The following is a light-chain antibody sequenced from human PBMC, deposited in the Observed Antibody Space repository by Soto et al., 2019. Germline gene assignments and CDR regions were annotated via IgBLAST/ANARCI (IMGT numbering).Light chain of an antibody. CDR3: QQSYILPRT. CDR2: GAS. V-gene: IGKV1-39*01. Sequence: DIQMTQSPSSLPASVGDRVTITCRASQSISTNFNWYQQKPGKAPKVLIYGASSVRSGVPLRVSGNGSGTDFTLTIICLQPEDFETDFGQQSYILPRTFGGGTRVEI. J-gene: IGKJ4*01. CDR1: QSISTN.